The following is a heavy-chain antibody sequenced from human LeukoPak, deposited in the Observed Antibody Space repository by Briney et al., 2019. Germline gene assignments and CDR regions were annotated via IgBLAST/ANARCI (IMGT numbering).Heavy chain of an antibody. Sequence: SETLSLTCSVSGASIDRSSFYWAWIRQPPGKGLEWIGEINHSGSTNYNPSLKSRVTISLDTSKNQFSLKLSSVTAADTAVYYCARLGYDFWSGYYRGTPPEYFQHWGQGTLVTVSS. D-gene: IGHD3-3*01. CDR2: INHSGST. J-gene: IGHJ1*01. CDR3: ARLGYDFWSGYYRGTPPEYFQH. V-gene: IGHV4-39*07. CDR1: GASIDRSSFY.